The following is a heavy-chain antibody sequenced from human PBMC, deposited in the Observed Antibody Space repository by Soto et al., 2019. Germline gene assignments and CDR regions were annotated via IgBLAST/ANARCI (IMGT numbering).Heavy chain of an antibody. D-gene: IGHD2-8*01. V-gene: IGHV3-30*18. CDR2: ISHDGSNK. J-gene: IGHJ4*02. CDR1: GFSFSTYG. Sequence: QVQLMESGGDVVQPGRSLRLSCAASGFSFSTYGMHWVRQAPGKGLEWVALISHDGSNKQYAESVKGRFTISRDNSKNTVHLQMSSLRTGDAAVYYCAKDMVGYCSNVNCRIFDFWGQGTQVTVPS. CDR3: AKDMVGYCSNVNCRIFDF.